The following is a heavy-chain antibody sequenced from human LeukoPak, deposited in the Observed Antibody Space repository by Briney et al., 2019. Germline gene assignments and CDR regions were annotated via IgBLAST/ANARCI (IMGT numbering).Heavy chain of an antibody. V-gene: IGHV3-7*03. CDR2: IKQDGRDK. J-gene: IGHJ5*02. CDR1: GCTFSSYW. Sequence: GGSLRLSCAASGCTFSSYWMSWVRQAPGGGLEGVANIKQDGRDKYYVDSVKGQFTISRDNAKNSLYLQMNSLRAEDTAVYYCARVDGHAHWFDPWGQGTLVTVSS. CDR3: ARVDGHAHWFDP.